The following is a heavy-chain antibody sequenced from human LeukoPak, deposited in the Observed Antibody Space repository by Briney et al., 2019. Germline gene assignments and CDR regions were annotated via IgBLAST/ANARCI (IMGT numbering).Heavy chain of an antibody. CDR2: ISGSGGST. CDR3: AKREEYYYYYMDV. CDR1: GFTFSSYA. Sequence: GGSLRLSCAASGFTFSSYAMSWVRQAPGKGLEWVSAISGSGGSTYYADSVKGRFTISGDNSKNTLYLQMNSLRAEDTAVYYCAKREEYYYYYMDVWGKGTTVTVSS. V-gene: IGHV3-23*01. J-gene: IGHJ6*03.